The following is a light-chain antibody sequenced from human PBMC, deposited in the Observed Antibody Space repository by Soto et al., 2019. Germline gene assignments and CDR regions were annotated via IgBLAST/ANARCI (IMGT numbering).Light chain of an antibody. CDR2: WAS. Sequence: DIVMTQSPDSLAVSLGERATINCKSSQSVLYSSNNKNYLAWYQQKPGQPPKLLIYWASTREYGVPDRFSGCGSETEFTLTITSLQAEDVAVYYCQQYYSTPPYTFGQGTKLEIK. V-gene: IGKV4-1*01. J-gene: IGKJ2*01. CDR1: QSVLYSSNNKNY. CDR3: QQYYSTPPYT.